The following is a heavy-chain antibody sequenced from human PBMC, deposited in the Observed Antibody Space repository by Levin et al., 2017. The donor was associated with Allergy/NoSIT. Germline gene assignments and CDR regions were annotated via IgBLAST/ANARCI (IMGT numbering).Heavy chain of an antibody. CDR1: GYSFTSYW. Sequence: RGESLKISCKGSGYSFTSYWIGWVRQMPGKGLEWMGIIYPGDSDTRYSPSFQGQVTISADKSISTAYLQWSSLKASDTAMYYCARRSGSYPRGAWFDPWGQGTLVTVSS. CDR2: IYPGDSDT. D-gene: IGHD1-26*01. CDR3: ARRSGSYPRGAWFDP. J-gene: IGHJ5*02. V-gene: IGHV5-51*01.